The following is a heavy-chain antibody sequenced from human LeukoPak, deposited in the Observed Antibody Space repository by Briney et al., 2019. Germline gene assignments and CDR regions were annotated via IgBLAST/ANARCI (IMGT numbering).Heavy chain of an antibody. CDR1: GYTFTSYD. V-gene: IGHV1-8*01. CDR2: MNPNSGNT. D-gene: IGHD2-2*01. Sequence: ASVKVSCKASGYTFTSYDINWVRQATGQGLEWMGWMNPNSGNTGYAQKFQGRVTMTRNTSISTAYMELSSLRSEDTAVYYCASGAIPGVVVPAATNWFDPWGQGTLVTVSS. J-gene: IGHJ5*02. CDR3: ASGAIPGVVVPAATNWFDP.